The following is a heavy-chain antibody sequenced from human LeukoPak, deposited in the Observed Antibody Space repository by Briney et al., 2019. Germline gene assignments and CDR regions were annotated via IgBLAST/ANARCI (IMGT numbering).Heavy chain of an antibody. D-gene: IGHD3-16*02. CDR3: AKGSHHALGELSLYKGLADY. Sequence: GGSLRLSCAASGFTLSSYGMTWVRQAPGKGLEWVSLISWDGGSTYYADSVKGRFTISRDNSKNSLYLQMNSLRAEDTALYYCAKGSHHALGELSLYKGLADYWGQGTLVTVSS. CDR1: GFTLSSYG. J-gene: IGHJ4*02. V-gene: IGHV3-43D*03. CDR2: ISWDGGST.